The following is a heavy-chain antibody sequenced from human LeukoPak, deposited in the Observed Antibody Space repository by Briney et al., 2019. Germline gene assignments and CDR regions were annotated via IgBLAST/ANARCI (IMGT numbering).Heavy chain of an antibody. CDR3: ARGHTMIRGIPGAF. J-gene: IGHJ4*02. CDR2: ISSSSGDT. CDR1: GFTFSSYA. V-gene: IGHV3-23*01. D-gene: IGHD3-10*01. Sequence: GGSPRLSCAASGFTFSSYAMGWVRQAPGKGLEWVSTISSSSGDTYYADSVKGRLTVSRDNSKNTLYLQMNSLRPEDTAVYHCARGHTMIRGIPGAFWGQGILVTVSS.